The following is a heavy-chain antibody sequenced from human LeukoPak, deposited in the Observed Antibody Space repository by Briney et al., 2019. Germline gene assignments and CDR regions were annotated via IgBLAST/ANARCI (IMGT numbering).Heavy chain of an antibody. Sequence: SETLSLTCAVYGGSFSGYYWSWIRQPPGKGLEWIGEINHSGSTNYNPSLKSRVTISVNTSKNQFSLKLSSVTAADTAVYYCARGRFWSGYYWLEPWGQGTLVTVSS. V-gene: IGHV4-34*01. J-gene: IGHJ5*02. CDR2: INHSGST. CDR3: ARGRFWSGYYWLEP. D-gene: IGHD3-3*01. CDR1: GGSFSGYY.